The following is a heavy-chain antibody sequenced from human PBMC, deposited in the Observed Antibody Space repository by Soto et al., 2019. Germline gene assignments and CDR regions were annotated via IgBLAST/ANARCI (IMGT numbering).Heavy chain of an antibody. CDR1: GFTFSIYG. CDR3: VRVGARFVWNVINDAFDI. CDR2: ISYDGSNK. V-gene: IGHV3-30*03. Sequence: QVQLVESGGGVVQPGGSLRLSCEVSGFTFSIYGMQWVRQAPGKGLECVAGISYDGSNKYYVDSVKGRFTISRDNSKSMLYLQMNSLRPEDTAVYYCVRVGARFVWNVINDAFDIWGLGTKVTVAS. J-gene: IGHJ3*02. D-gene: IGHD3-10*01.